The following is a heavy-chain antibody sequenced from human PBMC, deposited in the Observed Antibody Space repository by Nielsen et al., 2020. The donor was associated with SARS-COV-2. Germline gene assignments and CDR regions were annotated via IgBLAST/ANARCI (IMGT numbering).Heavy chain of an antibody. Sequence: LRLSCTVSGVSISGGAYYWSWVRQHPERGLEWIGYIYYTGRTYYNPSLKSRVTISVDMSENQFSLRLNSVTAADTAVYYCARDFIRYCSSSGCEPHSNYMDVWGKGTTVTVSS. CDR3: ARDFIRYCSSSGCEPHSNYMDV. CDR1: GVSISGGAYY. D-gene: IGHD2-2*01. V-gene: IGHV4-31*03. J-gene: IGHJ6*03. CDR2: IYYTGRT.